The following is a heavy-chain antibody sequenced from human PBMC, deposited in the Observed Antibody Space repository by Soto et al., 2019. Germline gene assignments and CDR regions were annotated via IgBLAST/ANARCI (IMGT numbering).Heavy chain of an antibody. D-gene: IGHD3-3*01. CDR1: GGSISSSNW. CDR3: ARVGYYDFWSGYPNYYYYGMDV. V-gene: IGHV4-4*02. CDR2: IYHSGST. Sequence: KPSETLSLTCAVSGGSISSSNWWSWVRQPPGKGLEWIGEIYHSGSTNYNPSLKSRVTISVDKSKNQFSLKLSSVTAADTAVYYCARVGYYDFWSGYPNYYYYGMDVWGQGTTVTVSS. J-gene: IGHJ6*02.